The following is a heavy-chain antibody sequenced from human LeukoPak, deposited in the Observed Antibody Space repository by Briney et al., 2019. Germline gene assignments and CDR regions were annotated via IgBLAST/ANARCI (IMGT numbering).Heavy chain of an antibody. D-gene: IGHD3-10*01. Sequence: GGSLRLSCAASGFTFDDYAMDWVRHAPGKGLEWVSGISWNSGSIDYADSVKGRFTISRDNAKNSLYLQMNSLRAEDTALYYCAKDMGYGSGSYHYYYYYGMDVWGQGTTVTVSS. V-gene: IGHV3-9*01. CDR1: GFTFDDYA. J-gene: IGHJ6*02. CDR2: ISWNSGSI. CDR3: AKDMGYGSGSYHYYYYYGMDV.